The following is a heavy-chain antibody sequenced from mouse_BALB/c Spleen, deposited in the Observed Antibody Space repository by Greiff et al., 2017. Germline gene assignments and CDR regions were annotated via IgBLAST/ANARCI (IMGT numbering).Heavy chain of an antibody. V-gene: IGHV1-7*01. J-gene: IGHJ4*01. CDR3: ARGNSYAMDY. CDR2: INPSTGYT. CDR1: GYTFTSYW. Sequence: QVQLQQSGAELAKPGASVKMSCKASGYTFTSYWMHWVKQRPGQGLEWIGYINPSTGYTEYNQKFKDKATLTADKSSSTAYMQLSSLTSEDSAVYYCARGNSYAMDYWGQGTSVTVSS. D-gene: IGHD2-1*01.